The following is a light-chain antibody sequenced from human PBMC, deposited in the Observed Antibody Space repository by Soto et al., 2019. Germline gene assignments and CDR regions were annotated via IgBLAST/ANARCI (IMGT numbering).Light chain of an antibody. V-gene: IGLV2-14*01. Sequence: HSVLAQPASVSVSPGQSITISCTGTSSDVGAYNYDSWYQQYPGEAPKVIIYDVSHRPAGVSNRFSGSKSGNTASLTISGLQTQDEADYYCSSYTSATTYVFGTGTKVTVL. CDR3: SSYTSATTYV. CDR1: SSDVGAYNY. J-gene: IGLJ1*01. CDR2: DVS.